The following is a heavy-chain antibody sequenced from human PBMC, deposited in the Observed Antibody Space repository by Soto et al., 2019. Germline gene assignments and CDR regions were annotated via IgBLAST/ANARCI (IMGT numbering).Heavy chain of an antibody. D-gene: IGHD3-10*01. V-gene: IGHV1-69*08. CDR3: ARSRGSYYTNFDS. CDR1: ADTFTGYT. CDR2: VIPILGAS. J-gene: IGHJ4*02. Sequence: QVQLVQSGAEVKKPGSSVKVSCKASADTFTGYTVTWVRQAPGQGLEWVGRVIPILGASNFAQKFQGRVTISADKSADTAYMVLTGLTSGDTAVYYCARSRGSYYTNFDSWGQGTLVTVSS.